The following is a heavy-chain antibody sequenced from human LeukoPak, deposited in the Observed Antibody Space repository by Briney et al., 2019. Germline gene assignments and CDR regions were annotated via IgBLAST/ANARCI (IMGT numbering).Heavy chain of an antibody. V-gene: IGHV3-48*04. CDR1: GFTFSSYS. CDR2: ISNFGSTI. Sequence: GGSLRLSCAASGFTFSSYSMNWVRQAPGKGLEWVSYISNFGSTIYYADSVKGRFTISRDNAKNTLYLQMNSLRAEVKAVSYCAGRTSRGFQYNYEYWGRGTLVSVSS. D-gene: IGHD6-6*01. CDR3: AGRTSRGFQYNYEY. J-gene: IGHJ4*02.